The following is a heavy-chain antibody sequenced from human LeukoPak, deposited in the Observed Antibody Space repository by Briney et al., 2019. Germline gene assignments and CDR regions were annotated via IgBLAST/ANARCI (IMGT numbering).Heavy chain of an antibody. D-gene: IGHD1-20*01. CDR2: INPNSGGT. Sequence: GXGVEGXGXINPNSGGTNYAQKFQGRVTMTRDTSISTAYMELSRLRSDDTAVYYCARVRAITGATPQFDPWGQGTLVTVSS. CDR3: ARVRAITGATPQFDP. J-gene: IGHJ5*02. V-gene: IGHV1-2*02.